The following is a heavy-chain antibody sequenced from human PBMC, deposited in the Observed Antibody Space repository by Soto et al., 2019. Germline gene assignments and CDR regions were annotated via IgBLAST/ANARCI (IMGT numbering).Heavy chain of an antibody. Sequence: QVQLMQSGAEVKKPGASVKVSCKASGDTFTDYYIHWVRQAPGQGLEWMGTVNPSGGHTTYAQHFLGRVTMTRDTSTSTRYMELTGLTSDDTAIYYCARGGHVVVVTVALDYWGQGTLVTVSS. V-gene: IGHV1-46*01. CDR2: VNPSGGHT. J-gene: IGHJ4*02. D-gene: IGHD2-21*02. CDR3: ARGGHVVVVTVALDY. CDR1: GDTFTDYY.